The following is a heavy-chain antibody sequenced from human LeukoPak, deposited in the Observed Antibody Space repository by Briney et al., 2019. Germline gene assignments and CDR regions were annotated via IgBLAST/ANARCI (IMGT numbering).Heavy chain of an antibody. J-gene: IGHJ4*02. D-gene: IGHD2-21*02. CDR1: GFTFSSYA. Sequence: PGGSLRLSCAASGFTFSSYAMNWVRQAPGKGLEWVAVIWYDGSNKYYADSVKGRFTISRDNSKNTLYLQMNSLRAEDTAVYYCARDKAYCGGDCWEANFFDYWGQGTLVTVSS. CDR3: ARDKAYCGGDCWEANFFDY. CDR2: IWYDGSNK. V-gene: IGHV3-33*08.